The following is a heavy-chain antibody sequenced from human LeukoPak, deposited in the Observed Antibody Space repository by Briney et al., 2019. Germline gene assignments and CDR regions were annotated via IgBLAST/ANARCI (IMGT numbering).Heavy chain of an antibody. J-gene: IGHJ4*02. Sequence: SETLSLTCTVSGGSISSYYWSWIRQPAGKGLEWIGRIYTSGSTNYNPSLKSRVTMSVDTSKNQFSLKLSSVTAADMAVYYCARDLDGYNGYYFDYWGQGTLVTVSS. CDR3: ARDLDGYNGYYFDY. D-gene: IGHD5-24*01. V-gene: IGHV4-4*07. CDR2: IYTSGST. CDR1: GGSISSYY.